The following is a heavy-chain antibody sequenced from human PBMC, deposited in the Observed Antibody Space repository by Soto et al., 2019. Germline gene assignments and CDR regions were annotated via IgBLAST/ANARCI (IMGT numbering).Heavy chain of an antibody. CDR2: INPNSGVI. D-gene: IGHD3-9*01. Sequence: GASVKVSCKASGDTFTDFYFHWVRQAPGQGLEWMGWINPNSGVINYAPKFRGRVTMTRDTSISTAYMELTSLTSDDTAMYYCARRYRWFDPWGQGTLVTVSS. J-gene: IGHJ5*02. CDR3: ARRYRWFDP. V-gene: IGHV1-2*07. CDR1: GDTFTDFY.